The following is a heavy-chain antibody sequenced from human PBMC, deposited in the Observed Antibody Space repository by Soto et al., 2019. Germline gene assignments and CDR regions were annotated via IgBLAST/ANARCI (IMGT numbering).Heavy chain of an antibody. CDR1: GFSLSNARMG. D-gene: IGHD3-22*01. CDR2: IFSNDEK. J-gene: IGHJ6*02. CDR3: ARISYYYDSSGYLNYYGMDV. V-gene: IGHV2-26*01. Sequence: GSGPTLVNPTETLTLTCTVSGFSLSNARMGVSWIRQPPGKALEWLAHIFSNDEKSYSTSLKSRLTISKDTSKSQVVLTMTNMDPVDTATYYCARISYYYDSSGYLNYYGMDVWGQGTTVTVSS.